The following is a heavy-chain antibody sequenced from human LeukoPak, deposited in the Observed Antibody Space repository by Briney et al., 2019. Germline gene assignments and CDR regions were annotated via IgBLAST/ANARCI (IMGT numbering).Heavy chain of an antibody. CDR2: IYYSGST. D-gene: IGHD3-10*01. J-gene: IGHJ3*02. CDR1: GGSISDISYY. V-gene: IGHV4-39*02. Sequence: SETLSLTCTVSGGSISDISYYWGWIRQPPGKGLEWIGNIYYSGSTYYNPSLKSRVTISVNTSKNQFSLKLSSVTAADTAVYYCARDKSRTYGSADAFDIWGQGTMVTVSS. CDR3: ARDKSRTYGSADAFDI.